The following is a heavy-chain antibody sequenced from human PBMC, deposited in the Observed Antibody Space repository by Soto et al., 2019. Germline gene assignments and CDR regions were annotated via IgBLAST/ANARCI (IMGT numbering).Heavy chain of an antibody. V-gene: IGHV4-34*01. J-gene: IGHJ6*02. Sequence: SETLSLTCAVYGGSFSGYYWSWIRQPPGKGLEWIGEINHSGSTNYSPSLKSRVTISVDTSKNQFSLKLSSVTTADTAVYYGASLRGYSYGSRIYYYYGMDVWGQRTTVPVSS. D-gene: IGHD5-18*01. CDR1: GGSFSGYY. CDR3: ASLRGYSYGSRIYYYYGMDV. CDR2: INHSGST.